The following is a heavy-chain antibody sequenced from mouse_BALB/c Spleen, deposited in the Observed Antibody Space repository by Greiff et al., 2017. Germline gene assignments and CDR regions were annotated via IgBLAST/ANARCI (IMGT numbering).Heavy chain of an antibody. CDR3: ARGELGAWFAY. D-gene: IGHD4-1*01. J-gene: IGHJ3*01. Sequence: EVKLMESGPGLVKPSQSLSLTCSVSGYSITSGYFWYWLRQLPGNILEWMGYISYDGSNNYNPSLNNRISITHDTSKNQFFLKLNSVTTEDTATYYCARGELGAWFAYWGQGTLVTVSA. CDR2: ISYDGSN. CDR1: GYSITSGYF. V-gene: IGHV3-6*02.